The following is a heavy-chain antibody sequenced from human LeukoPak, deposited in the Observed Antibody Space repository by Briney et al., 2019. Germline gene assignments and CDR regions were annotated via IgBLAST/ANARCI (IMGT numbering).Heavy chain of an antibody. V-gene: IGHV3-73*01. J-gene: IGHJ5*02. D-gene: IGHD1-26*01. CDR1: GFTFSTSA. CDR2: VRGNTENYAT. Sequence: GGSLRLSCVASGFTFSTSAIHWVRQASGKGLEWVCRVRGNTENYATAYVASVRGRFTISRDDSKNTVYLQMNSLETEDTAVYYCPRPNSGNWFDPWGQGTLVTVSS. CDR3: PRPNSGNWFDP.